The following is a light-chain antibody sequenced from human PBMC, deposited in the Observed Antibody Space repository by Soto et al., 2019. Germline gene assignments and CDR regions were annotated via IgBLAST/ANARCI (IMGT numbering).Light chain of an antibody. V-gene: IGKV3D-15*01. Sequence: EILMTHSPATLSVSPLERATLSCRAIHSVSSNLAWYQQKPGQAPRLLIYGASTRATGIPARLSGIGSGTEFTLNISRLQSEDFAVYSCKKYNTWPTWKFGKGNXVEIK. J-gene: IGKJ1*01. CDR2: GAS. CDR3: KKYNTWPTWK. CDR1: HSVSSN.